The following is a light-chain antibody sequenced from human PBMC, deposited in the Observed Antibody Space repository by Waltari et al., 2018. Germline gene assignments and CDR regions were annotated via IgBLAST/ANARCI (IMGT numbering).Light chain of an antibody. CDR2: LDSDGSH. V-gene: IGLV4-69*01. J-gene: IGLJ2*01. CDR1: SGHTRYA. CDR3: QSWDTGINV. Sequence: QLVLTQPPSASASLGASVKLTCTLNSGHTRYAIAWHQQQPEKGPRFLMKLDSDGSHTKGGGIPDRFSGSSSGAERYLILSSRQSEDEADYYCQSWDTGINVFGGGTKLTVL.